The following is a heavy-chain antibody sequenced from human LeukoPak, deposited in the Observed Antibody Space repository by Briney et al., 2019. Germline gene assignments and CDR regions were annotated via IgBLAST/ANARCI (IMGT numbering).Heavy chain of an antibody. CDR1: GGSISSGGYS. Sequence: PSETLSLTCAVSGGSISSGGYSWSWIRQPPGKGLEWIGEINHSGSTNYNPSHKSRVTISVDTSKNQFSLKLSSVTAADTAVYYCARRRQWLGKNSLAFDIWGQGTMVTVSS. D-gene: IGHD6-19*01. V-gene: IGHV4-34*01. CDR3: ARRRQWLGKNSLAFDI. CDR2: INHSGST. J-gene: IGHJ3*02.